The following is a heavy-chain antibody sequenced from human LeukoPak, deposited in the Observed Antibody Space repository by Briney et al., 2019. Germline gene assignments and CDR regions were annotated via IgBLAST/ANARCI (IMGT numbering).Heavy chain of an antibody. CDR2: INHSGST. D-gene: IGHD3-10*01. CDR3: ARGRRVTMVRGVRFDY. Sequence: SETLSLTCAVYGGSFSGYYWSWIRQPPGKVLEWIGEINHSGSTNYNPSLKSRATISVDTSKNQFSLKLSSVTAADTAVYYCARGRRVTMVRGVRFDYWGQGTLVTVSS. V-gene: IGHV4-34*01. CDR1: GGSFSGYY. J-gene: IGHJ4*02.